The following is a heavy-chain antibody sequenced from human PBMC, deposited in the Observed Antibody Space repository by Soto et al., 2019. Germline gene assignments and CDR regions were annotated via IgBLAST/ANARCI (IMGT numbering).Heavy chain of an antibody. CDR3: ARARGAIYNTSRKFYFDS. J-gene: IGHJ4*02. Sequence: QVQLQESGPGLVKPSLTLSLTCTVSGDSISSGGFYWNWIRQHPGKGLEWIGHIYFSGSSSYNPSLKSRLIISVDTSKNQFSLKLSSVTAADTAVYYCARARGAIYNTSRKFYFDSWGQGTLVAVSS. CDR1: GDSISSGGFY. D-gene: IGHD1-20*01. CDR2: IYFSGSS. V-gene: IGHV4-31*03.